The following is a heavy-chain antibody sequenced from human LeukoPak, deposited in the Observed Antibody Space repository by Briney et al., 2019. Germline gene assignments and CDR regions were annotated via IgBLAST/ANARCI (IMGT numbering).Heavy chain of an antibody. CDR1: GFTFSSYA. CDR2: ISGSGGST. CDR3: AKVNYDSSGWDAFDI. D-gene: IGHD3-22*01. V-gene: IGHV3-23*01. Sequence: GGSLRLSCAASGFTFSSYAMSWVRQAPGKGLEWVTAISGSGGSTYYADSVKGRFTISRDNSKNTLYLQMNSLRAEDTAVYYCAKVNYDSSGWDAFDIWGQGTMVTVSS. J-gene: IGHJ3*02.